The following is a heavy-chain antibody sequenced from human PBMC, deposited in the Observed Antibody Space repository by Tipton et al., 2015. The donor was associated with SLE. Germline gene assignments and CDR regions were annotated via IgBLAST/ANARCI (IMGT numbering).Heavy chain of an antibody. D-gene: IGHD4-17*01. Sequence: LRLSCAASGFTFSSYGMNWVRQAPGKGLEWVSSISSSSSYIYYADSVKGRFTISRDNAKNSLYLQMNSLRAEDTAVYYCAKDLGGYGDYEGQGYWGQGTLVTVSS. CDR1: GFTFSSYG. J-gene: IGHJ4*02. CDR3: AKDLGGYGDYEGQGY. CDR2: ISSSSSYI. V-gene: IGHV3-21*03.